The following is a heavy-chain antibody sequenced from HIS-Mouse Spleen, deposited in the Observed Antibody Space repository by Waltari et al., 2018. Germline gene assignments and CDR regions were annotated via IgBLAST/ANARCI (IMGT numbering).Heavy chain of an antibody. Sequence: QLQLQESGPGLVKPSETLSLTCTVSGGSISSSSYYWGWIRQPPGKGLEWIGSIYYSGGTHYNPSLTSRVTISVDTSKDKFSLQLSSVTAADTAVYYCAREIPYSSSWYDWYFDLWGRGTLVTVSS. J-gene: IGHJ2*01. V-gene: IGHV4-39*07. D-gene: IGHD6-13*01. CDR1: GGSISSSSYY. CDR2: IYYSGGT. CDR3: AREIPYSSSWYDWYFDL.